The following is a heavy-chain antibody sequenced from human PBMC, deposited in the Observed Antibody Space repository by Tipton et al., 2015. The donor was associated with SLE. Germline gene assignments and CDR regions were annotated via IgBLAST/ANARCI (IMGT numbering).Heavy chain of an antibody. D-gene: IGHD1-14*01. CDR3: ARVTRGYYGMDV. J-gene: IGHJ6*02. CDR1: GGSFSGYY. Sequence: GLVKPSETLSLTCAVYGGSFSGYYWSWIRQPPGKGLEWIAEINHSGSANYNPSLNSRVTISVDTSKSQVSLKRSSVTAADTAVYYCARVTRGYYGMDVWGQGTTVTVSS. CDR2: INHSGSA. V-gene: IGHV4-34*01.